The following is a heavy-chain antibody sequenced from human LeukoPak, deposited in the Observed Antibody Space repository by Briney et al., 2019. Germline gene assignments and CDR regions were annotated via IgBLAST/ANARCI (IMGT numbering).Heavy chain of an antibody. CDR3: ARGEEKATITALDS. Sequence: AGGSLRLSCAASGFTFSNYYMHWVRQAPGKGREWVSAISSSSSYIYYADSIKGRFTISRDNAENSLYLQMNSLRAVDTAVYFCARGEEKATITALDSWGQGTLVTVSS. D-gene: IGHD5-24*01. CDR1: GFTFSNYY. CDR2: ISSSSSYI. J-gene: IGHJ4*02. V-gene: IGHV3-21*01.